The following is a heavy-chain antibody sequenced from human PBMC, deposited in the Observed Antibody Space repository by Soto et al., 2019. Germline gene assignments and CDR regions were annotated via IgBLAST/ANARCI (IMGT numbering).Heavy chain of an antibody. J-gene: IGHJ5*02. Sequence: SETLSLTCAVYGGSVNGYYWNWIRQPPGKGLEWIGEINHTGGTHCNPSLKSRVTMSVDTSKNQFSLRLSSVTAADTAIYYCATRITVFGLLIPPFDPWGQGTQVTVSS. CDR1: GGSVNGYY. CDR2: INHTGGT. D-gene: IGHD3-3*01. CDR3: ATRITVFGLLIPPFDP. V-gene: IGHV4-34*01.